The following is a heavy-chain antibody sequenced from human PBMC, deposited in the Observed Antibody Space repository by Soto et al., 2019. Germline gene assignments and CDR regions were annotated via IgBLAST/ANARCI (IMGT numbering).Heavy chain of an antibody. CDR2: TYYRSKWYS. J-gene: IGHJ6*02. CDR1: GDSVSSNSAA. Sequence: SQTLSLTCAISGDSVSSNSAAWNWIRQSPSRGLEWLGRTYYRSKWYSDFALSVKSRITINPDTSKNRFSLHLNSVTPEDTAVYFCARDQDEGAAAYPTYYYYGMDVWGQGTTVTVSS. V-gene: IGHV6-1*01. D-gene: IGHD1-26*01. CDR3: ARDQDEGAAAYPTYYYYGMDV.